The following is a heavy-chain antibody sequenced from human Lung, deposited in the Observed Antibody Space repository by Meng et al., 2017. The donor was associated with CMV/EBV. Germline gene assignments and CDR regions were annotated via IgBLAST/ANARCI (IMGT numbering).Heavy chain of an antibody. J-gene: IGHJ1*01. CDR2: IPHRGSS. D-gene: IGHD3-10*01. CDR3: LRRSGGSV. CDR1: GDSITNHNW. Sequence: QVHWGESGPALVKPSETLSLTCAVSGDSITNHNWWAWVRQPPGKGLEWIGEIPHRGSSAYNPSLKSRVSMSIDKSKNQFSLKLTSVTAADTAVYHCLRRSGGSVWGQGTLVTVSS. V-gene: IGHV4-4*02.